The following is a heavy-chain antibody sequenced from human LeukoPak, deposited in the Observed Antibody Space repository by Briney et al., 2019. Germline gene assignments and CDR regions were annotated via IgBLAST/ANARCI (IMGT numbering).Heavy chain of an antibody. CDR2: IYYSGST. D-gene: IGHD3-16*01. CDR1: GGSISSYH. J-gene: IGHJ3*02. V-gene: IGHV4-59*01. Sequence: SETLSLTCAVSGGSISSYHWSWLRQPPGKGLEWIGYIYYSGSTNYNTSLKSRVTISVDTSKNQFSLKLSSVTAADTAVYYCARLRFDAFDIWGQGTMVTVSS. CDR3: ARLRFDAFDI.